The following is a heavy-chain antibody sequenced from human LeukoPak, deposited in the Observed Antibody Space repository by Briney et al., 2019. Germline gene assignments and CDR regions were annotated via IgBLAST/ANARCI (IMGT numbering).Heavy chain of an antibody. CDR3: ARDLDDYGDPTWPDY. Sequence: GGSLRLSCAASGFTFSSYAMHWVRQAPGKGREWGAVISYDGSNKYYADSVKGRFTISRDNSKDTLYLQMNSLRAEDTAVYYCARDLDDYGDPTWPDYWGQGTLVTVSS. CDR1: GFTFSSYA. D-gene: IGHD4-17*01. V-gene: IGHV3-30*04. J-gene: IGHJ4*02. CDR2: ISYDGSNK.